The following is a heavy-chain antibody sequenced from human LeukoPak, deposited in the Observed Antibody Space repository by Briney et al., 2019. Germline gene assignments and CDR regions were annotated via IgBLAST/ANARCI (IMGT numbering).Heavy chain of an antibody. V-gene: IGHV3-48*04. J-gene: IGHJ3*02. D-gene: IGHD6-13*01. CDR2: ITTSSGTI. Sequence: GGSLRLSCAASGFTFSNAWMSWVRQAPGKGLEWLSYITTSSGTIFYADSVKGRFTISRDNAKNSLYLQMSSLRAEDTAVYYCATTSSWYAFDIWGQGTMVTVSS. CDR3: ATTSSWYAFDI. CDR1: GFTFSNAW.